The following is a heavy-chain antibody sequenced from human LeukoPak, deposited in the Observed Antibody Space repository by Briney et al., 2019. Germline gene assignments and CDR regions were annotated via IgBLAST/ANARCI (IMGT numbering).Heavy chain of an antibody. J-gene: IGHJ3*02. V-gene: IGHV4-30-4*01. CDR3: ARLLWFVPPHNAFDI. D-gene: IGHD3-10*01. Sequence: SETLSLTCTVSGGSISCGDYLGRWSRQPPGGGGVRIAYIYHSVSSYYNPSLKSPVTISVDTSKNQCSLKLSSVTAANTAVYYCARLLWFVPPHNAFDIWGQGTMVTVSS. CDR2: IYHSVSS. CDR1: GGSISCGDYL.